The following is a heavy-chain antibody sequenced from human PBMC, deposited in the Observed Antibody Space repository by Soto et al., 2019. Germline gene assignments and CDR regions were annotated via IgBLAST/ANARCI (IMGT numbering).Heavy chain of an antibody. Sequence: QVQLVESGGGVVQPGRSLRLSCAASGFTFSSSAMHWVRQAPGKGLEWVAVLSYDGSNKYYADSVKGRFTISRDNSKNALYLQMNSLRAEDTAVYYGARPLWRDDYNWGYFDLWGRGTLVTVSS. CDR1: GFTFSSSA. CDR3: ARPLWRDDYNWGYFDL. V-gene: IGHV3-30-3*01. CDR2: LSYDGSNK. D-gene: IGHD4-4*01. J-gene: IGHJ2*01.